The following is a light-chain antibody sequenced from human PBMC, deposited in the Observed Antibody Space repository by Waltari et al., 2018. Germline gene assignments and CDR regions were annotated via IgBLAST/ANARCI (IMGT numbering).Light chain of an antibody. CDR3: QQRSYWPRT. J-gene: IGKJ1*01. Sequence: ETVLTQSPATLSLSPGERATLSCRASQNIGTYLTWFQQRPGQAPRLLIHDASNRATGIPARFRGSGSGTDFTLTISSLEPEDFAVYYCQQRSYWPRTFGQGTKVEIK. CDR1: QNIGTY. CDR2: DAS. V-gene: IGKV3-11*01.